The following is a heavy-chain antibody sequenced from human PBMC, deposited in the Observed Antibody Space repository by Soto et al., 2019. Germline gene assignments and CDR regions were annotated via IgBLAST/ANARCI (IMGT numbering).Heavy chain of an antibody. V-gene: IGHV4-34*08. CDR3: ARTTVTTPHYYYYGMDV. J-gene: IGHJ6*02. CDR1: EVNLSGYC. D-gene: IGHD4-17*01. CDR2: INHSGST. Sequence: SETLSLTSAVDEVNLSGYCGSWIRQPPEKGLEWIGEINHSGSTNYNPSLKSRVTISVDTSKNQFSLKLSSVTAADTAAYYCARTTVTTPHYYYYGMDVWGQGTTVTVSS.